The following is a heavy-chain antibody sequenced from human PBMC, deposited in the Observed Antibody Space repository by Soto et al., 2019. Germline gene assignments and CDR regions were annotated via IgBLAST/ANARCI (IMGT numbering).Heavy chain of an antibody. CDR3: TKIRGYGGY. CDR2: ISGSNGAK. J-gene: IGHJ4*02. V-gene: IGHV3-23*01. CDR1: GITLSSYA. Sequence: GGSLRLSCVGSGITLSSYAMTWVRQARGKGLEWVSTISGSNGAKHYAPSVRGRFTISRDPSMNTLFLQMDSLTADDTAVYYCTKIRGYGGYWGQGAQVTVSS. D-gene: IGHD5-18*01.